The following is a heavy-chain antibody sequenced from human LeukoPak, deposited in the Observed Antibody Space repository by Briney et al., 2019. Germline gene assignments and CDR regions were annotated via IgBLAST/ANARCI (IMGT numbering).Heavy chain of an antibody. D-gene: IGHD3-22*01. CDR1: GGTFSSYA. CDR3: ATHYYDSSGYYHYFDY. Sequence: SVKVSCKASGGTFSSYAISWVRQAPGQGLEWMGRIIPIFGTANYAQKFQGRVTITADESTSTAYMELSSLRSEDTAVYYCATHYYDSSGYYHYFDYWGQGTLVTVSS. CDR2: IIPIFGTA. V-gene: IGHV1-69*13. J-gene: IGHJ4*02.